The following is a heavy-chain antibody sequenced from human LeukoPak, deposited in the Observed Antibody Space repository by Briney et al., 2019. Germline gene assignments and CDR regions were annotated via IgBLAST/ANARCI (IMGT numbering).Heavy chain of an antibody. D-gene: IGHD3-16*01. CDR3: ARDGFGTGSN. J-gene: IGHJ4*02. CDR2: IWYDGSNK. Sequence: GGSLRLSCAASGFTFSSYGMHWVRQAPGKGLEWVAVIWYDGSNKYYADSVKGRFTISRDNSKNSLYLQMNTLRADDTAVYYCARDGFGTGSNWGKGTLVTVSS. CDR1: GFTFSSYG. V-gene: IGHV3-33*01.